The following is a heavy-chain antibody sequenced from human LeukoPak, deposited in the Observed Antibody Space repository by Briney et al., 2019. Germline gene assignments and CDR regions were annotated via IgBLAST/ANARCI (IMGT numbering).Heavy chain of an antibody. CDR3: AKEEYDSGWYKWLGP. V-gene: IGHV3-23*01. Sequence: TGGSLRLSCAASGFTFSSYAMTWVRQAPGKGLEWVSSINNSGGDTFYADSVKGRFTISRDNSKDTLYLQMNSLRVEDTAIYYCAKEEYDSGWYKWLGPWGQGTLVTVSS. J-gene: IGHJ5*02. CDR1: GFTFSSYA. D-gene: IGHD6-19*01. CDR2: INNSGGDT.